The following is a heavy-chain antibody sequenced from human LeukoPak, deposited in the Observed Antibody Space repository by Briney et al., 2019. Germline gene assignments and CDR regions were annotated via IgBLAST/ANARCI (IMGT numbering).Heavy chain of an antibody. CDR3: ARDRAGYFYAMDV. D-gene: IGHD6-13*01. CDR2: INWKSNNI. J-gene: IGHJ6*02. Sequence: GRSLRLSCAASGFTFGDYAMHWVRQAPGKGLGWVSGINWKSNNIGYADSVKGRFTISRDNAKNSLYLHMNSLRTEDTALYYCARDRAGYFYAMDVWGQGTSVTVSS. V-gene: IGHV3-9*01. CDR1: GFTFGDYA.